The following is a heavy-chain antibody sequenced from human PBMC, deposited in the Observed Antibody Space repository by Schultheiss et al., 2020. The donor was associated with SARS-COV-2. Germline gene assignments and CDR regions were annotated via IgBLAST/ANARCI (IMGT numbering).Heavy chain of an antibody. Sequence: SETLSLTCTVSGASISSGGYYWSWIRQHPGKGLEWIGYIYYSVNTWYNPSLKSRVTISGDTSKNQFSLKLNSVTAADTAVYYCARQHQDTNAYSYFDSWGQGTLVTVSS. V-gene: IGHV4-61*08. CDR3: ARQHQDTNAYSYFDS. J-gene: IGHJ4*02. CDR1: GASISSGGYY. D-gene: IGHD4-11*01. CDR2: IYYSVNT.